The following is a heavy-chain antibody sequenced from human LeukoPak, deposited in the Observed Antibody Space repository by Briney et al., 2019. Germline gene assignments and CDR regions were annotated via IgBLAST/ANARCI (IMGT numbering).Heavy chain of an antibody. CDR3: ARDQLPVNYYDSSGYLNY. Sequence: SETLSLTCTVSGGSISSSSYYWGWIRQPPGKGLEWIGSIYYSGSTYYNPSLKSRVTISVDTSKNQFSPKLSSVTAADTAVYHCARDQLPVNYYDSSGYLNYWGQGTLVTVSS. CDR1: GGSISSSSYY. V-gene: IGHV4-39*07. D-gene: IGHD3-22*01. J-gene: IGHJ4*02. CDR2: IYYSGST.